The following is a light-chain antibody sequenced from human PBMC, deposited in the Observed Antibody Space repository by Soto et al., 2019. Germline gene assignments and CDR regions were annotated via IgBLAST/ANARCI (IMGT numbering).Light chain of an antibody. CDR1: QSISSY. CDR2: AAS. V-gene: IGKV1-39*01. CDR3: QQTYSSPIT. Sequence: DIQMNQSPSSLAASVGDSIAITGRASQSISSYLNWYQQKQGKXXKXXISAASILQSGVPSRFSGSGSGTDLTLTISNLKPEDFAGYYCQQTYSSPITFGQGTRLEIK. J-gene: IGKJ5*01.